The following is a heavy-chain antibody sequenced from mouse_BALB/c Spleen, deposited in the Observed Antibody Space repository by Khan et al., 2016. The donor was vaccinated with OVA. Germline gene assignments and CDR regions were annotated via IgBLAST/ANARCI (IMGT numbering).Heavy chain of an antibody. J-gene: IGHJ4*01. CDR3: AYSLLLCAMDY. Sequence: EVQLQESGAELVKPGASVKLSCTGSGFNIKDTYIQWVKQRPEQGLEWIGRIDTANGKTNYDTKFQGKATITADTSSNTAYLHLSSLTSEDTVVYFCAYSLLLCAMDYWGQGTSVTVSS. CDR2: IDTANGKT. D-gene: IGHD1-2*01. V-gene: IGHV14-3*02. CDR1: GFNIKDTY.